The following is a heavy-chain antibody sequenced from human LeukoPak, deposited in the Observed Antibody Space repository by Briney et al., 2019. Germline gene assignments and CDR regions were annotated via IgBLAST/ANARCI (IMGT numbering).Heavy chain of an antibody. CDR2: ISTSRSYI. J-gene: IGHJ3*02. V-gene: IGHV3-21*01. Sequence: GGSLRLSCAASGFTFSSYRMNWVRQAPGKGLEWVSSISTSRSYIYYADSVKGRFTISRDNAKNSLYLQMNSLRAEDTAVYYCARDGDYYGSGSYRDGFDIWGQGTMVTVSS. D-gene: IGHD3-10*01. CDR1: GFTFSSYR. CDR3: ARDGDYYGSGSYRDGFDI.